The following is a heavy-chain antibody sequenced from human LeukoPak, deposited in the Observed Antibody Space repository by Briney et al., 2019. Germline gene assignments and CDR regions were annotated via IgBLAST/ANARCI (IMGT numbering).Heavy chain of an antibody. Sequence: ASVKVSCEASGYTFNTYAMNWVRQAPGQGLEWMGWINTDTGVATYAPAFTERFVFSLDTSVSTAYLQISSLKAEDTAIYYCARDIPNYYYGLGTIQAFDYWGQGTLVTVSS. CDR3: ARDIPNYYYGLGTIQAFDY. D-gene: IGHD3-10*01. CDR1: GYTFNTYA. CDR2: INTDTGVA. J-gene: IGHJ4*02. V-gene: IGHV7-4-1*02.